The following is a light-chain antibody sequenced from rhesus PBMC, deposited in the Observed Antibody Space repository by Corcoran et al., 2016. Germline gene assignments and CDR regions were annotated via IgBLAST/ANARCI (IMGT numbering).Light chain of an antibody. J-gene: IGKJ3*01. CDR1: QGLSSW. CDR2: KAS. V-gene: IGKV1-21*01. Sequence: DIQMTQSPSSLSASVGDRVTITCRASQGLSSWLAWYQQKPGKAPKLLIYKASSLQSGVHSRFSGSGSGTDFTLTISSLQPEDFATDYCQQYNSAPFTFGPGTKLDIK. CDR3: QQYNSAPFT.